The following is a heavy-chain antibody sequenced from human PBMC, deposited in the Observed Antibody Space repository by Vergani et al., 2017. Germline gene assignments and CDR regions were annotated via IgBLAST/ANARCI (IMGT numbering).Heavy chain of an antibody. V-gene: IGHV3-23*04. D-gene: IGHD3-10*01. CDR3: AKHSTGYYLDY. J-gene: IGHJ4*02. Sequence: EVQLVESGGGLVQPGGSLRLSCAASGFTFGSYAMSWVRQAPGKGLEWVSVTSGSGGGSYNADSVKGRFTISRDNPKNTLYLQMNSLRAEDTAVYYCAKHSTGYYLDYWGQGTLVTVSS. CDR1: GFTFGSYA. CDR2: TSGSGGGS.